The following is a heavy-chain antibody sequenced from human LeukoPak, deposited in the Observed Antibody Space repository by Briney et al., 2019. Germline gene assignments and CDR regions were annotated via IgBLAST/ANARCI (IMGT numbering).Heavy chain of an antibody. V-gene: IGHV3-23*01. CDR1: GFTFSGNA. Sequence: PGGSLRLSCTASGFTFSGNAMGWVRQAPGKGLEGVSGIGSDENRLYADSVKGRFTISRDNSKNTLYLQMNSLRVEDTAVYYCAKDVIHWSFDHWGQGTLVTVSS. J-gene: IGHJ4*02. D-gene: IGHD2-8*02. CDR2: IGSDENR. CDR3: AKDVIHWSFDH.